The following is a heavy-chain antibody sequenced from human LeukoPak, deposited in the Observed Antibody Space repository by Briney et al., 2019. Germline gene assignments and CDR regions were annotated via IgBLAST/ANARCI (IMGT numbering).Heavy chain of an antibody. CDR3: ANGAFRLYYIDV. CDR2: IRQDGSEE. D-gene: IGHD2-8*01. Sequence: GGSMRLSCAASGFTFSSYWMSWIRQAPGKGLEWVANIRQDGSEEHYLDSVKGRFTISRDNAKNTVYLQMNSLRAEDTAVYYCANGAFRLYYIDVWGKGTTDTVSS. V-gene: IGHV3-7*01. CDR1: GFTFSSYW. J-gene: IGHJ6*03.